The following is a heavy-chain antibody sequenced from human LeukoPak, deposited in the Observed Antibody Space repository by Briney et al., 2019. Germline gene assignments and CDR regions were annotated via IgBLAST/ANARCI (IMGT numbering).Heavy chain of an antibody. CDR2: ISGSGGST. D-gene: IGHD6-19*01. V-gene: IGHV3-23*01. Sequence: GGSLRLSCAASGFTVSSNYMSWVRQAPGKGLEWVSAISGSGGSTYYADSVKGRFTISRDNSKNTLYLQMNSLRAEDTAVYYCAKASRQWLVPGDYWGQGTLVTVSS. CDR3: AKASRQWLVPGDY. CDR1: GFTVSSNY. J-gene: IGHJ4*02.